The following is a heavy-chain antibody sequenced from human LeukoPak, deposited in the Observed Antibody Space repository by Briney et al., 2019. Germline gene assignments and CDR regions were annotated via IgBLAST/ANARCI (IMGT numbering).Heavy chain of an antibody. CDR2: INHSGST. D-gene: IGHD7-27*01. CDR1: GGSFSGYY. V-gene: IGHV4-34*01. Sequence: PSETLSLTCAVYGGSFSGYYWSWIRQPPGKGLEWIGEINHSGSTNYNPSLKSRVTISVDTSKNQFSLKLSSVTAADTAVYYCARWGSGLDYWGQGTLVTVSS. CDR3: ARWGSGLDY. J-gene: IGHJ4*02.